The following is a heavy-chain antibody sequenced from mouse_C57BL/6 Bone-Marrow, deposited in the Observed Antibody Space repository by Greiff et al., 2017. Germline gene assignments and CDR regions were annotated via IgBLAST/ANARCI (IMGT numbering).Heavy chain of an antibody. CDR3: ARLGGCDY. D-gene: IGHD4-1*01. CDR2: IYPGDGDT. J-gene: IGHJ2*01. V-gene: IGHV1-82*01. CDR1: GYAFSSSW. Sequence: VKLQQSGPELVKPGASVKISCKASGYAFSSSWMNWVKQRPGKGLEWIGRIYPGDGDTNYNGKFKGKATLTADKSSSTAYMQLSSLTSEDSAVYFCARLGGCDYWGQGTTLTVSS.